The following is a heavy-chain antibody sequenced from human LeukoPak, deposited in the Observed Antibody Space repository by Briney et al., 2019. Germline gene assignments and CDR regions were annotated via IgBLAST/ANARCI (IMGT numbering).Heavy chain of an antibody. Sequence: PGGSLRLSCAASGFTFSSYAMHWVRQAPGKGLEWVAVISYDGSNKYYADSVKGRFTISRDNSKNTLYLQMNSLRAEDTAVYYCARDRSVAGTAAWRYWGQGTLVTVSS. J-gene: IGHJ4*02. D-gene: IGHD6-19*01. CDR1: GFTFSSYA. V-gene: IGHV3-30*04. CDR3: ARDRSVAGTAAWRY. CDR2: ISYDGSNK.